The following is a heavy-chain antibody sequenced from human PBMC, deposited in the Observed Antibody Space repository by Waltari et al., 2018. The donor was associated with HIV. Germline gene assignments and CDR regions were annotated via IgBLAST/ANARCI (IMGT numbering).Heavy chain of an antibody. D-gene: IGHD2-15*01. Sequence: EVQLVESGGGLVQPGGSLTLSCSGSGLTFSSYAMHRVLSAPGNGLEYVSAISNNGHSTYYAGFVNGRFTISRDNSQNTLNLQMSSLRAEDTAVYYCVKEVGYCSGDRCYYYGMDVWGQGTTVTVSS. CDR1: GLTFSSYA. CDR2: ISNNGHST. V-gene: IGHV3-64D*06. J-gene: IGHJ6*02. CDR3: VKEVGYCSGDRCYYYGMDV.